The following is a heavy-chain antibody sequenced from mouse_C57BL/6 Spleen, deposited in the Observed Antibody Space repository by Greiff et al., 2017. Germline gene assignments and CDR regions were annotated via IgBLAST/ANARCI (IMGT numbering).Heavy chain of an antibody. J-gene: IGHJ2*01. V-gene: IGHV6-6*01. D-gene: IGHD2-2*01. CDR1: GFTFSDAW. CDR3: TRWGGYDLYYFDY. Sequence: DVQLQESGGGLVQPGGSMKLSCAASGFTFSDAWMDWVRQSPEKGLEWVAEIRNKANNHATYYAESVKGRFTISRDDSKSSVYLQMNSLRAEDTGIYYCTRWGGYDLYYFDYWGQGTTLTVSS. CDR2: IRNKANNHAT.